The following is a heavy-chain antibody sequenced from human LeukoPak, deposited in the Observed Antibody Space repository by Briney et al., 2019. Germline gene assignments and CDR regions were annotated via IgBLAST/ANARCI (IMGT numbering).Heavy chain of an antibody. CDR3: ARRVDILTGYYDY. J-gene: IGHJ4*02. CDR2: IYYSGST. V-gene: IGHV4-39*01. CDR1: GGSISSYY. D-gene: IGHD3-9*01. Sequence: PSETLSLTCTVSGGSISSYYWGWIRQPPGKGLEWIGSIYYSGSTYYNPSLKSRLTISVDTSKNQFSLKLSSVTAADTAVYYCARRVDILTGYYDYWGQGTLVTVSS.